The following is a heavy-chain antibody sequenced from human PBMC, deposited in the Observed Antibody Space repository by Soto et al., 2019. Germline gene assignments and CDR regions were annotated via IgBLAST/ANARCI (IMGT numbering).Heavy chain of an antibody. CDR1: GGSFSGYY. J-gene: IGHJ6*02. CDR3: ARERPYYDFWSGYSQYYYYYGMDV. V-gene: IGHV4-34*01. Sequence: SETLSLTCAVSGGSFSGYYWSWIRQPPGKXLEWIGEINHSGSTNYNPSLKSRVTISVDTSKNQFSLRLSSVTAADTAVYYCARERPYYDFWSGYSQYYYYYGMDVWGQGTTVTVSS. CDR2: INHSGST. D-gene: IGHD3-3*01.